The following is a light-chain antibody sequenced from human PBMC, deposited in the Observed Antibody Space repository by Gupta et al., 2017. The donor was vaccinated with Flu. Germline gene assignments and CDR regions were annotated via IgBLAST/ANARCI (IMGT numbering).Light chain of an antibody. CDR3: QQSYRTPLS. V-gene: IGKV1-39*01. Sequence: PSSLSASVGDRGTSTCRESQNIRNYLNWYQQKPGKVPNLLICAAATLQSGVPSRFSGSGSGTDFALTISSLQPEDFATYFCQQSYRTPLSFGGGTKVEIK. CDR1: QNIRNY. CDR2: AAA. J-gene: IGKJ4*01.